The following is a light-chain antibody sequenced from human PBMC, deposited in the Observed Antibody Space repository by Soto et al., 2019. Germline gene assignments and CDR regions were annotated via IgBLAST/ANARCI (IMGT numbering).Light chain of an antibody. Sequence: QSALTQPASVSGSPGQSITISCTGTRSDVGGYNYVSWYQQDPGKAPKLVIYDVSNRPSGVSTRFSGSKSGNTASLTISGLQAEDEADYYCSSYTSSSTYVFGTGTKLTVL. V-gene: IGLV2-14*01. CDR1: RSDVGGYNY. CDR3: SSYTSSSTYV. CDR2: DVS. J-gene: IGLJ1*01.